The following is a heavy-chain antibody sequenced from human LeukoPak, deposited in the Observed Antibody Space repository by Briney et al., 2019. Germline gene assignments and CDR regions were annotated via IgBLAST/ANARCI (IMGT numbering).Heavy chain of an antibody. D-gene: IGHD3-22*01. CDR1: GGTFSSYA. J-gene: IGHJ6*03. V-gene: IGHV1-69*05. CDR3: ARAYYDSCGYPYYYYYMDV. CDR2: IIPIFGTA. Sequence: ASVKVSCKASGGTFSSYAISWVRQAPGQGLEWMGGIIPIFGTANYAQKFQGRVTITTDESTSTAYMELSSLRSEDTAVYYCARAYYDSCGYPYYYYYMDVWGKGTTVTVSS.